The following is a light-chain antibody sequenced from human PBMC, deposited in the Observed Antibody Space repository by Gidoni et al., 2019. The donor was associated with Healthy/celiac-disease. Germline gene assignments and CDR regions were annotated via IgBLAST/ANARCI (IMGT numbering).Light chain of an antibody. CDR2: DAS. Sequence: EIVWTQSPATVSLSPGERATLSCRASQSVSSYLAWYQQKPGQAPRLLIYDASNRATGIPARFSGSSSGTDFTLTISSLEPADFAVYYCQQRSNWPPWTFGQGTKVEIK. V-gene: IGKV3-11*01. J-gene: IGKJ1*01. CDR3: QQRSNWPPWT. CDR1: QSVSSY.